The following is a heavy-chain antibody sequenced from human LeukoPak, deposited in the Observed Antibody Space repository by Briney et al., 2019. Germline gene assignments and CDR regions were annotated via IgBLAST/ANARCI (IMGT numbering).Heavy chain of an antibody. Sequence: GGSLRLSCAAPGFSFSSYHMNWVRQAPGKGLEWISYIHSTSGSINYADSVKGRFTISRDNAKNSLYLQMNSLRAEDTAVYYCSRVVQDVTGADYWGQGTLVIVSS. J-gene: IGHJ4*02. CDR1: GFSFSSYH. V-gene: IGHV3-48*01. D-gene: IGHD3-9*01. CDR2: IHSTSGSI. CDR3: SRVVQDVTGADY.